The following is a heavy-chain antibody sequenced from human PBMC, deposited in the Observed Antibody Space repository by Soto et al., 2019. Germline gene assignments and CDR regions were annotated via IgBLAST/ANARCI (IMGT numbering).Heavy chain of an antibody. Sequence: GVSLRISCAASGFTFTTYWMSWVRQAPGKGLEWVANIKPDGSEKSYVDSVKGRFTISGDNAKSSLYLQMNSLRAEDTAVYYCARGRTFSTAWPHSFDCWGHGTLVTVSS. J-gene: IGHJ4*01. V-gene: IGHV3-7*01. D-gene: IGHD3-3*02. CDR3: ARGRTFSTAWPHSFDC. CDR2: IKPDGSEK. CDR1: GFTFTTYW.